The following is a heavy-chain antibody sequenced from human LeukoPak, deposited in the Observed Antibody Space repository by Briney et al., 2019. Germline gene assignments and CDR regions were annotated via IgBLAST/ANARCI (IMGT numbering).Heavy chain of an antibody. Sequence: GGSLRLSCSASGFTFSAYAMYWVRQAPGKGLEYVSGISNNGGSSFYADSVKGRFTISRDNSKNMLYLQMNSLRVEDTGVYFCARDSAPYCGGDCYFDYWGHGTLVTVSS. V-gene: IGHV3-64*04. CDR1: GFTFSAYA. D-gene: IGHD2-21*02. CDR3: ARDSAPYCGGDCYFDY. J-gene: IGHJ4*01. CDR2: ISNNGGSS.